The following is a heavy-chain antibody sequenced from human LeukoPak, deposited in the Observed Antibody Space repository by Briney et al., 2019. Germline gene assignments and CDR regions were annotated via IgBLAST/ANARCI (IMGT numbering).Heavy chain of an antibody. V-gene: IGHV3-23*01. CDR3: AKSLVRWAFDY. J-gene: IGHJ4*01. Sequence: GGSLRLSCAASGFAFSSYDMRWVRQAPGKGLEWVSSLTSDGGSTEYADSVKGRFTISRDNSKNTLYLQMNSLRAEDTALYFCAKSLVRWAFDYWGRGALVSVSS. CDR1: GFAFSSYD. D-gene: IGHD1-26*01. CDR2: LTSDGGST.